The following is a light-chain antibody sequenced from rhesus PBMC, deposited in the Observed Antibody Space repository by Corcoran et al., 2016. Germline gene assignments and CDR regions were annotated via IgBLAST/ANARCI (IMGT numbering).Light chain of an antibody. J-gene: IGKJ4*01. CDR1: ENVNNH. CDR3: QQSFGIPPT. V-gene: IGKV1-74*01. CDR2: KAS. Sequence: DIQMTQSPSSLSASVGDRVTITCRASENVNNHLNWYQQKTGKTPKFLLYKASNLQGGVPSRFSGSGSRTDYTFTISSMQPEDDAAYYCQQSFGIPPTFGGGTKVELK.